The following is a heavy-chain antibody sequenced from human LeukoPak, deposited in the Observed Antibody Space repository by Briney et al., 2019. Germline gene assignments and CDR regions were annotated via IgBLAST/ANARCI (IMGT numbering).Heavy chain of an antibody. CDR1: GYTFTSYG. D-gene: IGHD3-9*01. V-gene: IGHV1-18*01. J-gene: IGHJ4*02. CDR3: ARDDILTANTY. CDR2: ISAYNGNT. Sequence: VASVKVSCKASGYTFTSYGISWVRQAPGQGLEWMGWISAYNGNTNYAQKLQGRVTMTTDTSTSTACMELRSLRSDDTAVYYCARDDILTANTYWGQGTLVTVSS.